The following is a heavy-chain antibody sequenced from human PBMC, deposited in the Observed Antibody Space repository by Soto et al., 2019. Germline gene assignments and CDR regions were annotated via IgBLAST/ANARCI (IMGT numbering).Heavy chain of an antibody. CDR2: ISSTTNYI. J-gene: IGHJ4*02. Sequence: EVQLVESGGGLVKPGGSLRLSCAASGFTFTTYGMNWVRQAPGKGLEWVSFISSTTNYIYYGDSMKGRFTISRDNAKNSLYLEMNSLRAEDTAVYYCARESEDLTSNFDYWGQGTLVTVSS. CDR3: ARESEDLTSNFDY. V-gene: IGHV3-21*06. CDR1: GFTFTTYG.